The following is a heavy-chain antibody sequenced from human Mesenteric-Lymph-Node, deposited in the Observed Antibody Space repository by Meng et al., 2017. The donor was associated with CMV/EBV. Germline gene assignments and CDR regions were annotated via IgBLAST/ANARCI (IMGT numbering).Heavy chain of an antibody. D-gene: IGHD3-9*01. Sequence: GRLHQWGAGLLTPWETRSCTCAVYGGSFSGYYWNWIRQSPEKGLEWIGEINHSGSTTYNPSFTSRIIISVDTSTNQISLNMSSVTAADTAVYYCARGSSYDILTGYFDYWGQGALVTVSS. CDR2: INHSGST. CDR3: ARGSSYDILTGYFDY. CDR1: GGSFSGYY. J-gene: IGHJ4*02. V-gene: IGHV4-34*01.